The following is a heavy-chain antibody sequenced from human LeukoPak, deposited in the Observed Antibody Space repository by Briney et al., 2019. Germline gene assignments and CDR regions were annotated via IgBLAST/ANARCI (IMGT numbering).Heavy chain of an antibody. CDR3: ARISMVRGVITTKYYYGMDV. CDR1: GGSFSGYY. V-gene: IGHV4-34*01. D-gene: IGHD3-10*01. CDR2: INHSGST. Sequence: SETLSLTCAVYGGSFSGYYWSWIRQPPGKGLEWIGEINHSGSTNYNPSLKRRVTISVDTSKNQFSLKLSSVTAADTAVYYCARISMVRGVITTKYYYGMDVWGQGTTVTVSS. J-gene: IGHJ6*02.